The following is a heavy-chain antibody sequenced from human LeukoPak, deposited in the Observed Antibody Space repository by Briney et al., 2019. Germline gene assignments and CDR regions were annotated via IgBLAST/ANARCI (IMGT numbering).Heavy chain of an antibody. CDR1: GGTFSGYY. Sequence: PSETLSLTCAAYGGTFSGYYWSWIRQPPGKGLEWIGEINHSGSTNYYPSLKTRVTISVDTSKNQFSLKLSSATAADTAVYYCAGGIAAAVEKAKVDDWGQGTLVTVSS. J-gene: IGHJ4*02. CDR2: INHSGST. D-gene: IGHD6-13*01. V-gene: IGHV4-34*08. CDR3: AGGIAAAVEKAKVDD.